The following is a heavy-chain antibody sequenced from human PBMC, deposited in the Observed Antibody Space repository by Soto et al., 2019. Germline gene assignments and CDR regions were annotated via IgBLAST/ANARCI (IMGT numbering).Heavy chain of an antibody. CDR3: ARSTIVVVVAATRSVYSYGMDV. V-gene: IGHV4-31*03. D-gene: IGHD2-15*01. CDR2: IYYSGST. Sequence: QVQLQESGPGLVKPSQTLSLTCTVSGGSISSGGYYWSWIRQHPGKGLEWIGYIYYSGSTYYNPSLKSRVTLSVDTSKNQFSLKLSSVTAADTAVYYCARSTIVVVVAATRSVYSYGMDVWGQGTTVTVSS. J-gene: IGHJ6*02. CDR1: GGSISSGGYY.